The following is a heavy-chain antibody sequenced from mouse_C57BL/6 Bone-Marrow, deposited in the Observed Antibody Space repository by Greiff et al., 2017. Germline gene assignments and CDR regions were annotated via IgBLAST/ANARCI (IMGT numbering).Heavy chain of an antibody. CDR1: GYTFTSYW. D-gene: IGHD1-1*01. V-gene: IGHV1-59*01. Sequence: VQLQQPGAELVRPGTSVKLSCKASGYTFTSYWMHWVKQRPGQGLEWIGVIDPTDGCTNYNEKFKGKATLTVDTSSSTAYMQLSSLTSEDSAVSYCARSFDYGSGLYAMGFGGRGDSVTAS. J-gene: IGHJ4*01. CDR3: ARSFDYGSGLYAMGF. CDR2: IDPTDGCT.